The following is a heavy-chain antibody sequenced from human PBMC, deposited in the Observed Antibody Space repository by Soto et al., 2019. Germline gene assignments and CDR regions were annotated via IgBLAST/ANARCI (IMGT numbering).Heavy chain of an antibody. CDR3: ARGDCVGGTCYSLAGSFYYYMDV. CDR2: INSDGSVS. J-gene: IGHJ6*03. Sequence: EVQLVESGGGLVQPGGSLRLSCAASGFTFSNYWMYWVRQAPGKGLEWVSRINSDGSVSSYADSVKGRLTISRDNVKNTLYPQMDSLRAEDTAVYYCARGDCVGGTCYSLAGSFYYYMDVWGKGTTVSVFS. D-gene: IGHD2-15*01. V-gene: IGHV3-74*02. CDR1: GFTFSNYW.